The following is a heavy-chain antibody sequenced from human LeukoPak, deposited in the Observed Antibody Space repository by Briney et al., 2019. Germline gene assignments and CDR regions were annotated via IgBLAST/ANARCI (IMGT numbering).Heavy chain of an antibody. CDR3: ARGRYVEVGAAHQPASNNWFDP. D-gene: IGHD1-26*01. Sequence: PSETLSLTCAVYGGSFSGYYWSWIRQPPGKGLEWIGEINHSGSTNYNPSLKSRVTISVDTSKNQFSLKLSSVTAADTAVYYCARGRYVEVGAAHQPASNNWFDPWGQGTLVTVSS. V-gene: IGHV4-34*01. J-gene: IGHJ5*02. CDR1: GGSFSGYY. CDR2: INHSGST.